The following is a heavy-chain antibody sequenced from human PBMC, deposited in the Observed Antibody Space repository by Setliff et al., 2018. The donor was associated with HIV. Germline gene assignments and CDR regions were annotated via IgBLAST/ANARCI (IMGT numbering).Heavy chain of an antibody. Sequence: ASVKVSCKASGYTFSSNYMHWVRQAPGQGLEWMGLINPTGDITFHPQKFQARVTMTRDTSTSTVYLELRSLRSEDTAVYFCASKGGSGNYPDSDAFDIWGQGTLVTVSS. V-gene: IGHV1-46*01. D-gene: IGHD3-10*01. CDR2: INPTGDIT. J-gene: IGHJ3*02. CDR3: ASKGGSGNYPDSDAFDI. CDR1: GYTFSSNY.